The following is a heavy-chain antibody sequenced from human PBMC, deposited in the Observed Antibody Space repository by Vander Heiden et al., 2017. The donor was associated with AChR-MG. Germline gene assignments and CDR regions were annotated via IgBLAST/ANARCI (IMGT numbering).Heavy chain of an antibody. CDR1: GLTFTSSA. D-gene: IGHD1-1*01. CDR2: IVVGSGNT. Sequence: QMQLVQSGPEVKKPGTSVKVSCKASGLTFTSSAVQWVRQARGQRLEWIGWIVVGSGNTNYAQKFQERVTITRDMSTSTAYMELSSLRSEDTAVYYCAAEGVNNGIPPASEDAFDIWGQGTMVTVSS. V-gene: IGHV1-58*01. CDR3: AAEGVNNGIPPASEDAFDI. J-gene: IGHJ3*02.